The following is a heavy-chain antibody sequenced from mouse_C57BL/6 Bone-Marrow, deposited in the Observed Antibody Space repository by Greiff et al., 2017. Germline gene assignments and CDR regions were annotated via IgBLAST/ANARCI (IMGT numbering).Heavy chain of an antibody. D-gene: IGHD2-4*01. CDR2: IYPGDGDT. V-gene: IGHV1-82*01. CDR3: ARDRAYYYDYDDGAYYFDD. CDR1: GYAFSSSW. Sequence: QVQLQQSGPELVKPGASVKISCKASGYAFSSSWMNWVKQRPGKGLEWIGRIYPGDGDTNYNGKFKGKATLTADQSSSTAYMQLSSLTSEDSAVYFCARDRAYYYDYDDGAYYFDDWGQGTTLTVSS. J-gene: IGHJ2*01.